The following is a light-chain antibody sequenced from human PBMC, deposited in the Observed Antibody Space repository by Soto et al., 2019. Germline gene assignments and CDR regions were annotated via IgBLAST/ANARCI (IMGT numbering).Light chain of an antibody. CDR1: SSNIGNNY. J-gene: IGLJ2*01. V-gene: IGLV1-51*01. CDR2: DNN. CDR3: GTVDSSLSAL. Sequence: QSVLTQPPSVSAAPGQKVTISCSGSSSNIGNNYVSWYQQLPGTAPKLLIYDNNKRPSGIPDRFSGSKSGTSATLGITGLQTGDEADYYCGTVDSSLSALFGGGTKLTVL.